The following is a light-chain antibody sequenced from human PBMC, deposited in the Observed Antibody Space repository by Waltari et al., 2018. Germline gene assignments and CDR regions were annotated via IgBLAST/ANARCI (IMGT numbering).Light chain of an antibody. CDR2: DNK. J-gene: IGLJ3*02. V-gene: IGLV1-40*01. Sequence: QSVLTQPPSVSGAPGQRVTISCTGTTSNIGAGYDVHWYQQLPGPAPKLLIYDNKNLPSGVPARFSGSKSDTSAALAITGLQPEDESDYYCQSYDSSLRALVFGGGTKLTVL. CDR1: TSNIGAGYD. CDR3: QSYDSSLRALV.